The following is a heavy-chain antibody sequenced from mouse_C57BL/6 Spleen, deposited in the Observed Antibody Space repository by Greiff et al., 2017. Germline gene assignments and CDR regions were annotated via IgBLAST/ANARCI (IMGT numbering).Heavy chain of an antibody. Sequence: EVQLVESGGGLVQPKGSLKLSCAASGFSFNTYAMNWVRQAPGKGLEWVARIRSKSNNYATYYADSVKDRFTISRDDSESMLYLQMNNLKTEDTAMYYCVRQWGSSGHFDYWGQGTTLTVSS. CDR3: VRQWGSSGHFDY. CDR1: GFSFNTYA. CDR2: IRSKSNNYAT. D-gene: IGHD3-2*02. J-gene: IGHJ2*01. V-gene: IGHV10-1*01.